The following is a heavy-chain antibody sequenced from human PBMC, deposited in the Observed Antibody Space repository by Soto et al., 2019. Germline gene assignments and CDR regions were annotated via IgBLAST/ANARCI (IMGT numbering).Heavy chain of an antibody. D-gene: IGHD1-7*01. CDR2: ISAYNGNT. CDR1: GYTFTSYG. V-gene: IGHV1-18*01. Sequence: ASVKVSCKASGYTFTSYGISWVRQAPGQGLEWMGWISAYNGNTNYAQKLQGRVTMTTDTSTSTAYMELRSLRSDDTAVYYCAGDSGISKRELRISGFDPGGQGTLVTVSS. J-gene: IGHJ5*02. CDR3: AGDSGISKRELRISGFDP.